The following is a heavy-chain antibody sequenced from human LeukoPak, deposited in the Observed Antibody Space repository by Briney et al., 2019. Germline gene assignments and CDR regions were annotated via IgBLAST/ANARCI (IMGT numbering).Heavy chain of an antibody. CDR1: GGSISSSSYY. CDR3: ASTYYGDYVLSYYFDY. J-gene: IGHJ4*02. CDR2: IYYSGST. V-gene: IGHV4-39*01. D-gene: IGHD4-17*01. Sequence: SETLSLTCTVSGGSISSSSYYWGWIRQPPGKGLEWIGSIYYSGSTYYNPSLKSRVTISVDTSNNQFSLKLSSVTAADTAVYYCASTYYGDYVLSYYFDYWGQGTLVTVSS.